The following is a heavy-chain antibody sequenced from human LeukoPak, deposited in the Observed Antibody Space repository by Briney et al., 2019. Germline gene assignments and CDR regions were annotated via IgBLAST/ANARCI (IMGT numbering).Heavy chain of an antibody. D-gene: IGHD6-19*01. CDR2: ISSSGSAI. CDR1: GFTFSSCE. Sequence: PGGSLRLSCAASGFTFSSCEMNWVRQAPGKGLEWVSYISSSGSAIYYADSVKGRFTISRDNAKNSLYLQMNSLRAEDAAVYYCARVPYSSGWYYFDYWGQGTLVTVSS. J-gene: IGHJ4*02. V-gene: IGHV3-48*03. CDR3: ARVPYSSGWYYFDY.